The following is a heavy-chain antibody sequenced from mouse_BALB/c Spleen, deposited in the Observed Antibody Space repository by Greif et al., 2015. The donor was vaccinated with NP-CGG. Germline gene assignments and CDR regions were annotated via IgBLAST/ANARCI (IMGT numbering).Heavy chain of an antibody. V-gene: IGHV5-17*02. J-gene: IGHJ4*01. Sequence: EVKLQESGGGLVQPGGSRKLSCAASGFTFSSFGMHWVRQAPEKGLEWVAYISSGSSTIYYADTVKGRFTISRDNPKNTLFLQMTSLRSEDTAMYYCARCIRATSYAMDYWGQGTSVTVSS. CDR2: ISSGSSTI. CDR3: ARCIRATSYAMDY. CDR1: GFTFSSFG. D-gene: IGHD3-1*01.